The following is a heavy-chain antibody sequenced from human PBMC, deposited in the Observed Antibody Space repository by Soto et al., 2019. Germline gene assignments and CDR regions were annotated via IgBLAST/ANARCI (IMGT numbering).Heavy chain of an antibody. Sequence: QAQLVQSGAEVKEPGASVKVSCKASGYSFTTSGITWVRQAPGQGLEWTGWISTYNGNTNYAQKLQDRVTLTTDTSTSTAYMELRSLRSDDTAVYYCARRLYGDYHYWGQGTLVTVSS. J-gene: IGHJ4*02. CDR3: ARRLYGDYHY. CDR2: ISTYNGNT. D-gene: IGHD4-17*01. V-gene: IGHV1-18*01. CDR1: GYSFTTSG.